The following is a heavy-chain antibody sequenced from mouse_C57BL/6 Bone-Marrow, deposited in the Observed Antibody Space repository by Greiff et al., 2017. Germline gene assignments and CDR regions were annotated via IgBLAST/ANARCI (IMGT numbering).Heavy chain of an antibody. CDR3: ARGGYDGYYDWVWFAY. D-gene: IGHD2-3*01. CDR1: GYTFTDYY. V-gene: IGHV1-76*01. CDR2: IYPGSGNT. Sequence: VKLVESGAELVRPGASVKLSCKASGYTFTDYYINWVKQRPGQGLEWIARIYPGSGNTYYNEKFKGKATLTAEKSSSTAYMQLSSLTSEDSAVYFCARGGYDGYYDWVWFAYWGQGTLVTVSA. J-gene: IGHJ3*01.